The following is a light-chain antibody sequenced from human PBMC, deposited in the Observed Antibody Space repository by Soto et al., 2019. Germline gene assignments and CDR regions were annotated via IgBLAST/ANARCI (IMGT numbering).Light chain of an antibody. V-gene: IGKV3-20*01. CDR1: QSVGSY. CDR3: QQYGSSYT. J-gene: IGKJ2*01. CDR2: DAS. Sequence: EIVMRQSPGTLSLSPGERATLPCRASQSVGSYLAWYQQKPGQAPRLLIYDASIRATGIPDRFSGSGSGTDFTLTISRLEPEDFVVYYCQQYGSSYTFGQGTKLEIK.